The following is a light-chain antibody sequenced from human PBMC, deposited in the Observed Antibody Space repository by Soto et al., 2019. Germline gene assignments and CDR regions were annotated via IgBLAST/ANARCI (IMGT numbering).Light chain of an antibody. CDR2: EVS. CDR1: SSDVGGYNY. CDR3: SSYTSSRAYV. Sequence: QSALTQPRSVSGSPGQSVTISCTGTSSDVGGYNYVSWYQQHPGKAPKLMIYEVSNRPSGVSNRFSGSKSGNTASLTISGLQAEDEADYYCSSYTSSRAYVFGIGTKLTVL. V-gene: IGLV2-14*01. J-gene: IGLJ1*01.